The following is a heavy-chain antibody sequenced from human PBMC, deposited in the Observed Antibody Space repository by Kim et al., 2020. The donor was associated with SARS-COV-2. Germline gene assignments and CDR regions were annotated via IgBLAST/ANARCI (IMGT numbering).Heavy chain of an antibody. CDR1: GFTFSSYW. V-gene: IGHV3-7*01. Sequence: GGSLRLSCAASGFTFSSYWMSWVRQAPGKGLEWVANIKQDGSEKYYVDSVKGRFTISRDNAKNSLYLQMNSLRAEDTAVYYCARDPRAGRITIFGVVMGVGFAPWGQGTLVTVSS. J-gene: IGHJ5*02. CDR2: IKQDGSEK. CDR3: ARDPRAGRITIFGVVMGVGFAP. D-gene: IGHD3-3*01.